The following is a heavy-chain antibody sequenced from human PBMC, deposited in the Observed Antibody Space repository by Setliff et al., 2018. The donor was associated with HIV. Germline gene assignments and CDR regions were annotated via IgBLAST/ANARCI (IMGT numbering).Heavy chain of an antibody. D-gene: IGHD5-18*01. CDR2: INTGNDNT. V-gene: IGHV1-3*04. CDR3: AKGGDRAMINFDH. CDR1: GYTFSTYP. J-gene: IGHJ4*02. Sequence: ASVKVSCKTTGYTFSTYPMHWVRQAPGQRLEWMGWINTGNDNTRDSQKFQGRVTITRDTSASTAYTELSSLTSEDTAVYYCAKGGDRAMINFDHWGQGTLVTVSS.